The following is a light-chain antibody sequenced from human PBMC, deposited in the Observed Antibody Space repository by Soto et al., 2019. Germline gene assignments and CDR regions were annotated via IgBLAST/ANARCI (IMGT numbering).Light chain of an antibody. J-gene: IGLJ2*01. V-gene: IGLV2-8*01. CDR1: SSDVGGYNY. CDR2: EVS. CDR3: SSYAGNNNLL. Sequence: QSALTQPPSASGSPGQSVTISCTGTSSDVGGYNYVSWYQQRPGKAPKLMICEVSKRPSGVPDRFSGSKSGNTASLTVSGLQADDEADYYCSSYAGNNNLLFGGGTKLTVL.